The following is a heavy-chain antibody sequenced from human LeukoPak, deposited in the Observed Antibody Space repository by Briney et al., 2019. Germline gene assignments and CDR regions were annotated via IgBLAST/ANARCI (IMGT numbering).Heavy chain of an antibody. J-gene: IGHJ3*02. D-gene: IGHD2-21*02. CDR2: ISSSSSYI. CDR1: GFTFSSYS. V-gene: IGHV3-21*01. Sequence: GGSLRLSCAAFGFTFSSYSMNWVRQAPGKGLEWVSSISSSSSYIYYADSVKGRFTISRDNAKNSLYLQMNSLRAEDTAVYYCASPPAYCGGDCYDAFDIWGQGTMVTVSS. CDR3: ASPPAYCGGDCYDAFDI.